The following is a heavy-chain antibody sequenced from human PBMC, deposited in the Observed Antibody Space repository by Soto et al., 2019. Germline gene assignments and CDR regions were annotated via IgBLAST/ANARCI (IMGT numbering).Heavy chain of an antibody. CDR1: GFTFDDYA. Sequence: EVQLVESGGALVQPGRSLRLSCEASGFTFDDYAMYWVRQAPGKGLEWVSSILWDSGSRGYAESVEGRFTISRDNAKNSLYLQMDGLRAEDTAIYYCVPEIRVARAEGDYYGMDVWGQGTTVIVSS. J-gene: IGHJ6*02. CDR2: ILWDSGSR. D-gene: IGHD5-12*01. CDR3: VPEIRVARAEGDYYGMDV. V-gene: IGHV3-9*01.